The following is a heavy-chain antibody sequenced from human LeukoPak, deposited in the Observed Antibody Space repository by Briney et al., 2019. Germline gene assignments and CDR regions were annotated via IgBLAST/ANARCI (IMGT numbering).Heavy chain of an antibody. CDR2: IYHSGST. CDR1: GYSISSGYY. Sequence: SETLSLTCTVSGYSISSGYYWGWIRQPPGKGLEWIGSIYHSGSTYYNPSLKSRVTISADTSKNQFSLKLSSVTAADTAVYYCARGSLGAFDIWGQGTMVTVSS. V-gene: IGHV4-38-2*02. CDR3: ARGSLGAFDI. J-gene: IGHJ3*02. D-gene: IGHD3-10*01.